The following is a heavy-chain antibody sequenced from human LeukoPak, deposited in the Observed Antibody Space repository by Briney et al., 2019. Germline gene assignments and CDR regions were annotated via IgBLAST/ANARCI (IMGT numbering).Heavy chain of an antibody. CDR1: GYTFTSYG. V-gene: IGHV1-18*01. CDR2: ISAYNGNT. CDR3: ARDWRVLVVTLLGFDI. D-gene: IGHD3-22*01. Sequence: EASVKVSCKASGYTFTSYGISWVRQAPGQGLEWMGWISAYNGNTNYAQKFQGRVTMTRDTSISTAYMELSRLRSDDTAVYYCARDWRVLVVTLLGFDIWGQGTMVTVSS. J-gene: IGHJ3*02.